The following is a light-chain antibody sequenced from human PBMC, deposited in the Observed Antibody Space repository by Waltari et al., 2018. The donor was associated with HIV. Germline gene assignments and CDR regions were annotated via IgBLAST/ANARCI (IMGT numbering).Light chain of an antibody. Sequence: QSALTQPASVSGSPGQSITISCTGTSSDVGGYNSVSWYQQHPGKAPKLMIFEVSNRPSGVSHRFSGSKSGNTASLTISGLQAEDEADYYCNSFTSTSSYVFGTGTKVTVL. CDR2: EVS. CDR1: SSDVGGYNS. V-gene: IGLV2-14*01. CDR3: NSFTSTSSYV. J-gene: IGLJ1*01.